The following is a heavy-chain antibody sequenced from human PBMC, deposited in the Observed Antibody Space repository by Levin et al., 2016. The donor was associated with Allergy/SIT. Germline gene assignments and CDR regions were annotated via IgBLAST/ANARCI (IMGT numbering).Heavy chain of an antibody. D-gene: IGHD6-19*01. CDR3: VRGEGSGWRS. V-gene: IGHV3-74*01. CDR2: INSDGSVT. J-gene: IGHJ5*02. CDR1: GFSFSHYW. Sequence: GESLKISCAASGFSFSHYWMHWVRQAPGKGLAWVSRINSDGSVTTYADSVKGRFTISRDNAKNTLSLQMNSLGAEDTAVYYCVRGEGSGWRSWGQGTLVTVSS.